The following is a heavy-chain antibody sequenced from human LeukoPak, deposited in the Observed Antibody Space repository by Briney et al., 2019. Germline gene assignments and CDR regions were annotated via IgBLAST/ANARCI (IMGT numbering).Heavy chain of an antibody. CDR3: ARTAAHPPGFDP. Sequence: GASVKVSCKASGYTFTSYYMHWVRQAPGQGLEWMGIINPSGGSTSYAQKFQGRVTMTRDMSTSTVYMELSSLRSEDTAVYYCARTAAHPPGFDPWGRGTPVTVSS. CDR1: GYTFTSYY. D-gene: IGHD2-2*01. J-gene: IGHJ5*02. V-gene: IGHV1-46*01. CDR2: INPSGGST.